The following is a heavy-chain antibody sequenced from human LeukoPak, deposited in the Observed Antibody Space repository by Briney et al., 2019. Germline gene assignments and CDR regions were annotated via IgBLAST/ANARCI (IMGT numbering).Heavy chain of an antibody. V-gene: IGHV3-7*01. CDR1: AFTFSSYW. CDR3: ARIKEYGFDI. CDR2: IKDDGSEK. D-gene: IGHD3-10*01. J-gene: IGHJ3*02. Sequence: GGSLRLSCAGSAFTFSSYWMSWVRQAPGKGPEWVANIKDDGSEKYYLDSVKGRFTISRDNAKNSLYSQMNSLRAEDTAVYSCARIKEYGFDIWGQGTMVTVSS.